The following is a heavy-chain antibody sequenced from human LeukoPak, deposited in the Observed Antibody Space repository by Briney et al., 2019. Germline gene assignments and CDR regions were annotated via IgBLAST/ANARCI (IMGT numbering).Heavy chain of an antibody. CDR3: ASRAITGTPYFDY. Sequence: PSETLSLTCTVSGGSISSHYWSWIRQPPGKGLEWIGYIYYSGSTNYNPSLKSRVTISVDTSKNQFSLKLSSVTAADTAVYYCASRAITGTPYFDYWGQRTLVTVSS. V-gene: IGHV4-59*11. D-gene: IGHD1-20*01. CDR2: IYYSGST. J-gene: IGHJ4*02. CDR1: GGSISSHY.